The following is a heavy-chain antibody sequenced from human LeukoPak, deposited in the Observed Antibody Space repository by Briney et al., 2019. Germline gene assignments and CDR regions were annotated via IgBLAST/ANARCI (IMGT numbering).Heavy chain of an antibody. Sequence: ASVKVSCKASGYTFTSYYMHWVRQAPGQGLEWMGIINPSGGSTSYAQKFQGRVTMTRDTSISTAYMKLSRLRSDDTAVYYCARVPCGGDCYPNYWGQGTLVTVSS. J-gene: IGHJ4*02. CDR2: INPSGGST. CDR3: ARVPCGGDCYPNY. V-gene: IGHV1-46*01. CDR1: GYTFTSYY. D-gene: IGHD2-21*01.